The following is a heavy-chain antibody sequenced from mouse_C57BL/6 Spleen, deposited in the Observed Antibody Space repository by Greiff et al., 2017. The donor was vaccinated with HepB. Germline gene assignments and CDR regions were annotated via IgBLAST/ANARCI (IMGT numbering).Heavy chain of an antibody. CDR2: IHPNSGST. Sequence: QVQLQQPGAELVKPGASVTLSCKASGYTFTSYWMHWVKQRPGQGLEWIGMIHPNSGSTNYNEKFKSKATLTVDKSSSTAYMQLSSLTSEDSAVYYCARCGYYSNYPWYFDVWGTGTTVTVSS. V-gene: IGHV1-64*01. CDR3: ARCGYYSNYPWYFDV. CDR1: GYTFTSYW. J-gene: IGHJ1*03. D-gene: IGHD2-5*01.